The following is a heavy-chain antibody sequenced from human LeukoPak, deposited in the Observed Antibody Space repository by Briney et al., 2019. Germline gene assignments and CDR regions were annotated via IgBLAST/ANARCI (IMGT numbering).Heavy chain of an antibody. D-gene: IGHD2-15*01. CDR1: GFTVSSNY. CDR2: IYSGGST. V-gene: IGHV3-53*01. CDR3: ARVGIYCSGGSCDNFDY. J-gene: IGHJ4*02. Sequence: GRSLRLSCAASGFTVSSNYMSWVRQAPGKGLEWVSVIYSGGSTYYADSVKGRFTISRDNSKNTLYLQMNSLRAEDTAVYYCARVGIYCSGGSCDNFDYWGQGTLVTVSS.